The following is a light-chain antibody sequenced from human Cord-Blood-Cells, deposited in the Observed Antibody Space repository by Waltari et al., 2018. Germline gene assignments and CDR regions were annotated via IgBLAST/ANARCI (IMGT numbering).Light chain of an antibody. V-gene: IGLV2-23*01. J-gene: IGLJ1*01. CDR3: CSYAGSSTYV. Sequence: QSALPHPASASVSPGQSITISCTGTSSDVGSYNLVYSYQQHPGKAPKLMIDEGSKRPSGVSNRFSGCKSGNTASQTISGLQAEDEADYYCCSYAGSSTYVFRTGTKVTVL. CDR1: SSDVGSYNL. CDR2: EGS.